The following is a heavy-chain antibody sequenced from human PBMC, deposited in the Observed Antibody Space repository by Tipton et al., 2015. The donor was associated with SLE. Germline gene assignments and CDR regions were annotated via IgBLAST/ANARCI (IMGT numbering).Heavy chain of an antibody. D-gene: IGHD6-13*01. V-gene: IGHV3-23*01. J-gene: IGHJ5*02. CDR1: GFTFSNYA. CDR2: ISGSGGST. CDR3: AKDRAAAGNWFDP. Sequence: GSLRLSCAASGFTFSNYAMSWVRQAPGKGLEWVSTISGSGGSTYYADAVKGRFTISRDNSKNTLYLQMNSLRAEDTAVYYCAKDRAAAGNWFDPWGQGTLVTVSS.